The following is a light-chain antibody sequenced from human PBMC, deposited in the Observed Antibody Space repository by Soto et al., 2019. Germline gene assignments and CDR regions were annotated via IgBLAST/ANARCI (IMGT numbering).Light chain of an antibody. J-gene: IGKJ4*01. Sequence: DIQMTQSPSSVSASVGDRVTITCRASQDINNWLAWYQQKPGEAPKLLIYAASTLEDGVPSRFRGSGSGTDFTLTITTLQPEDFATYYCQQADSLPLAFGGGTRVDIK. CDR1: QDINNW. CDR3: QQADSLPLA. CDR2: AAS. V-gene: IGKV1-12*01.